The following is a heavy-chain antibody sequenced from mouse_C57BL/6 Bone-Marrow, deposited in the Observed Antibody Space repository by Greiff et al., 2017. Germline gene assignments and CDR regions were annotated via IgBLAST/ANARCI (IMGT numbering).Heavy chain of an antibody. CDR2: ISDGGSYT. CDR3: ARGGQLRLLDY. J-gene: IGHJ2*01. D-gene: IGHD3-2*02. V-gene: IGHV5-4*03. Sequence: EVMLVESGGGLVKPGGSLKLSCAASGFTFSSYAMSWVRQTPEKRLEWVATISDGGSYTYYPDNVKGRFTISRDNAKNNLYLQMSHLKSEDTAMYYCARGGQLRLLDYWGQGTTLTVSS. CDR1: GFTFSSYA.